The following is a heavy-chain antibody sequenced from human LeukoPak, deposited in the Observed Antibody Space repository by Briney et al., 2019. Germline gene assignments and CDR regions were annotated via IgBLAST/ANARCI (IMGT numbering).Heavy chain of an antibody. CDR2: ISGSGGGT. D-gene: IGHD1-26*01. CDR3: VKDLGRYRNNCFDY. Sequence: GGSLRLSCAASGFTFSSYAMSWVRQAPEKGLEWVSTISGSGGGTYYADSVKGRSIISRDDSKNTLYLQMNSLRAEDTAVYYCVKDLGRYRNNCFDYWGQGTLVTVSS. CDR1: GFTFSSYA. J-gene: IGHJ4*02. V-gene: IGHV3-23*01.